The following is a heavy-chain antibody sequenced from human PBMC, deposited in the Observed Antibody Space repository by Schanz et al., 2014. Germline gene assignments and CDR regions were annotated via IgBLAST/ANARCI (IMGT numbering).Heavy chain of an antibody. V-gene: IGHV1-69*02. CDR1: GGTFSSFG. Sequence: VQLEQSGAEVKKPGSSVKVSCKASGGTFSSFGINWVRQAPGQGLEWMGRIIPSLGLAKYEQKFQDKVTITADTSTTTAYMELRSLRSDDTALYYCATMWAYCTITTCHTLEPFDVWGQGTMVTVSS. CDR2: IIPSLGLA. CDR3: ATMWAYCTITTCHTLEPFDV. D-gene: IGHD2-2*01. J-gene: IGHJ3*01.